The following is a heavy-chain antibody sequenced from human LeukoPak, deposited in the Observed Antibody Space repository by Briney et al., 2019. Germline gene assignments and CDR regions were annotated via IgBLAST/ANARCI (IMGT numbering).Heavy chain of an antibody. V-gene: IGHV3-21*01. CDR2: ISSSSNYI. Sequence: GGSLRLSCAASGFAFGSYSMNWVRQAPGKGLEWVSSISSSSNYIYYADSVEGRFTISRDNSKNTLYLQMNSLRAEDTAVYYCAKDNSGSSTGGYYFDSWGQGTLVTVSS. CDR3: AKDNSGSSTGGYYFDS. J-gene: IGHJ4*02. CDR1: GFAFGSYS. D-gene: IGHD1-26*01.